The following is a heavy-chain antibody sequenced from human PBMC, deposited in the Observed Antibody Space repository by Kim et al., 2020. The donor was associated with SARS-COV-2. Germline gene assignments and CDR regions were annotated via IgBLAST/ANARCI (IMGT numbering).Heavy chain of an antibody. V-gene: IGHV3-33*03. Sequence: PVKGRFTIFRDNPKNTVYLEMNRLRAEDTAVYYCAKDRCSGGSCYLFDYWGQGTLVTVSS. D-gene: IGHD2-15*01. CDR3: AKDRCSGGSCYLFDY. J-gene: IGHJ4*02.